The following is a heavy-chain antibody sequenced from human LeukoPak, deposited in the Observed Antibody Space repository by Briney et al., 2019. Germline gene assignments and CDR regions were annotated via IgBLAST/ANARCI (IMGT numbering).Heavy chain of an antibody. CDR3: ARGGFDP. J-gene: IGHJ5*02. V-gene: IGHV3-48*01. Sequence: GGSLRLSCAASGFTFSSYGMHWVRQTPGKGLEWVSYIGSGATTIQYADSVRGRFTISRDNARNSLYLQMYRLRAEDTAVYYCARGGFDPWGQGTLVTVSS. CDR1: GFTFSSYG. D-gene: IGHD3-16*01. CDR2: IGSGATTI.